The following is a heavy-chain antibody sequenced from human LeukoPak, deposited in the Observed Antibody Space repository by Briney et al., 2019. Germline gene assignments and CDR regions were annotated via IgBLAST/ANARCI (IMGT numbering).Heavy chain of an antibody. D-gene: IGHD3-3*01. CDR1: GGSIGSYY. J-gene: IGHJ5*02. CDR3: ARGPYQLRRWFDP. Sequence: SETLSLTCTVSGGSIGSYYWSWIRQPPGKGLEWIGYIYYSGSTNYNPSLKSRVTISVDTSKNQFSLKLSSVTAADTAVYYCARGPYQLRRWFDPWGQGTLVTVSS. CDR2: IYYSGST. V-gene: IGHV4-59*01.